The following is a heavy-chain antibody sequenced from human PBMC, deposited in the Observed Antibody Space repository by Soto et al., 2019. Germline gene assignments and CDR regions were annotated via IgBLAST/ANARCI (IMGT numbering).Heavy chain of an antibody. D-gene: IGHD3-3*01. J-gene: IGHJ3*02. V-gene: IGHV1-69*13. Sequence: ASVKVSCKASGGTFSSYAISWVRQAPGQGLEWMGGIIPIFGTANYAQKFQGRVTITADESTSTAYMGLSSLRSEDTAVYYCARDRVTIFGVVADAFDIWGQGTMVTVSS. CDR2: IIPIFGTA. CDR1: GGTFSSYA. CDR3: ARDRVTIFGVVADAFDI.